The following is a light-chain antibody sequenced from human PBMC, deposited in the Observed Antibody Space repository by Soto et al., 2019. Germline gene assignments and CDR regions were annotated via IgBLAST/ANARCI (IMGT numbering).Light chain of an antibody. CDR2: EVS. Sequence: QSVLTQPASVSGSPGQSITISCTGTSSDVGGYDYVSWYQLHPGKAPKLMVFEVSNRPSGVSYRFSGSKSGNTASLTISGLHAEEEADYFCSSYSISTAYLFGTGTKVTVL. J-gene: IGLJ1*01. V-gene: IGLV2-14*01. CDR1: SSDVGGYDY. CDR3: SSYSISTAYL.